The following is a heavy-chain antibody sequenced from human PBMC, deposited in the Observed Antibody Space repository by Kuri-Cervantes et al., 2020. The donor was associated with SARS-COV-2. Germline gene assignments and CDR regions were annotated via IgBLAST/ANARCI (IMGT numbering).Heavy chain of an antibody. V-gene: IGHV5-51*01. CDR1: GYSFTSYW. J-gene: IGHJ4*02. CDR3: ARGRNYKNYFDY. Sequence: KVSCKGSGYSFTSYWIGWVRQMPGKGLEWMGITYPGDSDTRYSPSFQGQATISADKSISTAYLQWSSLKASDTAMYYCARGRNYKNYFDYWGQGTLVTVSS. D-gene: IGHD1-7*01. CDR2: TYPGDSDT.